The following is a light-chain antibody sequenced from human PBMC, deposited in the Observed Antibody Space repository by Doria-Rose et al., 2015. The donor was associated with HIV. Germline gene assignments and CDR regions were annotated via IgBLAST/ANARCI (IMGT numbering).Light chain of an antibody. CDR1: STNIGSGYD. CDR3: QPYDSSLSGSV. Sequence: QSVLTQPPSVSGAPGQRVTISCTGSSTNIGSGYDVHWYQQLPGTAPKLLIYVNTNRPSGVPDRFSGSKSGTSASLAITGLQAEDEADYYCQPYDSSLSGSVFGGGTKLTVL. J-gene: IGLJ2*01. CDR2: VNT. V-gene: IGLV1-40*01.